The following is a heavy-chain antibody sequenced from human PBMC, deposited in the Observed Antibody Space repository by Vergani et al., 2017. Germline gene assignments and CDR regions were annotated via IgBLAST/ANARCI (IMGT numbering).Heavy chain of an antibody. Sequence: QVQLVQSGAEVKKPGASVKVSCKASGYTFTSYAMHWVRQAPGQRLEWMGWINAGNGNTKYSQKFQGRVTITRDTSASTAYMELSSLRSEDTAVYYCARGPLPRGGGSSRGWFDPWGQGTLVTVSS. CDR2: INAGNGNT. CDR3: ARGPLPRGGGSSRGWFDP. D-gene: IGHD1-26*01. J-gene: IGHJ5*02. V-gene: IGHV1-3*01. CDR1: GYTFTSYA.